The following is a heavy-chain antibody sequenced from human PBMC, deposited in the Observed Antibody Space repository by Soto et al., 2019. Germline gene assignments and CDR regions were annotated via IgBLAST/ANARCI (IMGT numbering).Heavy chain of an antibody. Sequence: EVQLVESGGGLVKPGGSLRLSCAASGFTFSNAWMSWVRQAPGKGLEWVGHIKSKTDGGTTDYTAPVKGRFTISRDDSKNTLYLQMNSLKTEDTAVYYCTTFWSGYSFVAYWGQGTLVTVSS. CDR3: TTFWSGYSFVAY. V-gene: IGHV3-15*01. D-gene: IGHD3-3*01. J-gene: IGHJ4*02. CDR2: IKSKTDGGTT. CDR1: GFTFSNAW.